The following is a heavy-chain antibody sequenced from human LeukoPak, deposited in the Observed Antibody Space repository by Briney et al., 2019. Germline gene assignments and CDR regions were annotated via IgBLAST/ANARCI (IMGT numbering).Heavy chain of an antibody. D-gene: IGHD2-2*01. Sequence: ASVKVSCKASGYTFTSYDINWVRQATGQGLEWMGWMNPNSGNTGYAQKFQGRVTITRNTSISTAYMELSSLRSEDTAVYYCARVLGYCSSTSCYGGWFDPWGQGTLATVSS. J-gene: IGHJ5*02. CDR1: GYTFTSYD. CDR2: MNPNSGNT. V-gene: IGHV1-8*03. CDR3: ARVLGYCSSTSCYGGWFDP.